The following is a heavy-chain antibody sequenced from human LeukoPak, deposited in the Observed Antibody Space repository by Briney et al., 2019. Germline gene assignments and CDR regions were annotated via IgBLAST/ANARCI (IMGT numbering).Heavy chain of an antibody. J-gene: IGHJ4*02. CDR2: INHSGST. CDR1: GGSFSGYY. Sequence: SETLSLTCAVSGGSFSGYYWSWIRQPPGKGLEWIGEINHSGSTNYNPSLKNRGSTSVDTSTNQFSLKLSSVTAADTAVYYCATESYYYGARSYTHWGQGTLVTVSS. V-gene: IGHV4-34*01. D-gene: IGHD3-10*01. CDR3: ATESYYYGARSYTH.